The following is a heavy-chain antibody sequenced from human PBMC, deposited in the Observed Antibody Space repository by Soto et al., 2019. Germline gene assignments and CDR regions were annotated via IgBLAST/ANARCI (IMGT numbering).Heavy chain of an antibody. V-gene: IGHV4-30-2*01. D-gene: IGHD2-15*01. CDR2: IYHSGST. Sequence: SETLSLTWAVPGGSISSGCYSWSWIRQPPGKGLEWIGYIYHSGSTYYNPSLKSRVTISVDRSKNQFSLKLSSVTAADTAVYYCARGQVVAAQHWGQGTLVTVSS. J-gene: IGHJ4*02. CDR3: ARGQVVAAQH. CDR1: GGSISSGCYS.